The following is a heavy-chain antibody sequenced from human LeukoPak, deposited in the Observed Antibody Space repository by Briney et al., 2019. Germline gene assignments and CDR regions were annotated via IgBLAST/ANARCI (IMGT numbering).Heavy chain of an antibody. Sequence: GGSLRLSCAASGFTFSSYGMHWVRQAPGKGLEWVAFIRYDGSNKYYADSVKGRFTISRDNSKNTLCLQMNSLRAEDTAVYYCARDREVVVAARLFDYWGQGTLVTVSS. CDR2: IRYDGSNK. V-gene: IGHV3-30*02. CDR1: GFTFSSYG. J-gene: IGHJ4*02. CDR3: ARDREVVVAARLFDY. D-gene: IGHD2-15*01.